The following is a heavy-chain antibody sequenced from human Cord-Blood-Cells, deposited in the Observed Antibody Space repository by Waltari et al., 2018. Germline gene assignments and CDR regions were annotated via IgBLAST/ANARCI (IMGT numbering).Heavy chain of an antibody. Sequence: QVQLVESGGGVVQPGRSLRLPCAASGFTFSGYAMHRVRQAPGKGLEWVAVISYDGSNKYYADSVKGRFTISRDNSKNTLYLQMNSLRAEDTAVYYCARFWRYAFDIWGQGKMVTVSS. J-gene: IGHJ3*02. CDR2: ISYDGSNK. V-gene: IGHV3-30-3*01. CDR1: GFTFSGYA. D-gene: IGHD3-3*01. CDR3: ARFWRYAFDI.